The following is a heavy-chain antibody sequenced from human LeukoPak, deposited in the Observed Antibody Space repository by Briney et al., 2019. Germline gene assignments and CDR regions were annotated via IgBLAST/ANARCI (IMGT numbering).Heavy chain of an antibody. V-gene: IGHV1-18*01. Sequence: ASVKVSCEASGYTFTSYGISWVRQAPGQGLEWMGWISAYNGNTNYAQKLQGRVTMTTDTSTSTAYTELRSLRSEDTAVYYCASKRGYSGYDEFDYWGQGTLVTVSS. CDR3: ASKRGYSGYDEFDY. D-gene: IGHD5-12*01. J-gene: IGHJ4*02. CDR2: ISAYNGNT. CDR1: GYTFTSYG.